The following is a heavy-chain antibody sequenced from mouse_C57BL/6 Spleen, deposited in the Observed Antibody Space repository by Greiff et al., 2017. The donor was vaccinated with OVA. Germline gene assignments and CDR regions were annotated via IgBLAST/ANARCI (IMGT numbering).Heavy chain of an antibody. J-gene: IGHJ4*01. CDR3: ARDGNYVYCAMDY. CDR1: GYSFTGYY. V-gene: IGHV1-31*01. CDR2: IYPYNGVS. D-gene: IGHD2-1*01. Sequence: VQLQQSGPELVKPGASVKISCKASGYSFTGYYMHWVKQSHGNILDWIGYIYPYNGVSSYNQKFKGKATLTVDTSSSTAYMELRSLSSEDSAVYYSARDGNYVYCAMDYWGQRTSVTLSS.